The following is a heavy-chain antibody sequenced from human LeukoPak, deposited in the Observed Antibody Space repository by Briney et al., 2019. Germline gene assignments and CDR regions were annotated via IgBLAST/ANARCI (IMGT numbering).Heavy chain of an antibody. CDR3: KGGDWLFGSGPSFFDY. CDR2: INHSGGT. D-gene: IGHD3-10*02. V-gene: IGHV4-34*01. CDR1: GGSFSDNY. Sequence: SETLSLTCAVYGGSFSDNYWSWVRQPPGKGLEWIGEINHSGGTNYNPSLKSRVTISVDTSKNQFSLKLSSVTAADTAVYHCKGGDWLFGSGPSFFDYWGQGSLVTVSS. J-gene: IGHJ4*02.